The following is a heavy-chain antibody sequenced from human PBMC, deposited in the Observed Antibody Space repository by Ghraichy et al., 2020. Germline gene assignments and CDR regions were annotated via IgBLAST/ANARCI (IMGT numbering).Heavy chain of an antibody. V-gene: IGHV3-23*01. CDR2: ISGSGGST. CDR3: AKTTDYGDYYFDY. Sequence: GESLNISCAASGFTFSSYAMSWVRQAPGKGLEWISAISGSGGSTYYADSVKGRFTISRDNSKNTLYLQMNSLRAEDTAVYYCAKTTDYGDYYFDYWGQGTLVTVSS. CDR1: GFTFSSYA. J-gene: IGHJ4*02. D-gene: IGHD4-17*01.